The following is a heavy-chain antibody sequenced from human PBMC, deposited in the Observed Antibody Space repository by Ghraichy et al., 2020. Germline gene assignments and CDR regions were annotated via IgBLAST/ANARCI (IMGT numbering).Heavy chain of an antibody. CDR1: GFTFSDYA. CDR3: GKQGCTSTACYTNS. J-gene: IGHJ4*02. V-gene: IGHV3-23*01. CDR2: ISGGGGTI. Sequence: GGSLRLSCAASGFTFSDYAMSRVRHAPGKRLEWVSVISGGGGTIYYADSVKGRFTILRDDSKNTLYLQMNTLRVEDTAVYYCGKQGCTSTACYTNSWGQGTLVTVSS. D-gene: IGHD2-2*02.